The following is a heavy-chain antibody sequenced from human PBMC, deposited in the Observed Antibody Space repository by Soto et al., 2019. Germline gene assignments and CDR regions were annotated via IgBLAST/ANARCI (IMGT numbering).Heavy chain of an antibody. CDR2: ISSVSSYI. CDR1: GFTFSSYS. J-gene: IGHJ3*02. Sequence: PGGSLRLSCAASGFTFSSYSMNWVRQAPGKGLEWVSSISSVSSYIYYADSVKGRFTISRDNAKNSLYLQMNSLRAEDTAVYYCARTEISSGWYRQAFDIWGQGTMVTVSS. V-gene: IGHV3-21*01. D-gene: IGHD6-19*01. CDR3: ARTEISSGWYRQAFDI.